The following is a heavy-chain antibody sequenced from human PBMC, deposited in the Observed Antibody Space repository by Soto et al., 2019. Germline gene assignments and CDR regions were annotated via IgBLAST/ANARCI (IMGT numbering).Heavy chain of an antibody. D-gene: IGHD2-2*02. V-gene: IGHV3-30*03. CDR3: AREEGYCSSTSCYTGWFDP. Sequence: VGSLRLSCAASGFTFSSYGMHWVRQAPGKGLEWVAVISYDGSNKYYADSVKGRFTISRDTSASTAYMELSSLRSEDTAVYYCAREEGYCSSTSCYTGWFDPWGQGTLVTVSS. CDR2: ISYDGSNK. J-gene: IGHJ5*02. CDR1: GFTFSSYG.